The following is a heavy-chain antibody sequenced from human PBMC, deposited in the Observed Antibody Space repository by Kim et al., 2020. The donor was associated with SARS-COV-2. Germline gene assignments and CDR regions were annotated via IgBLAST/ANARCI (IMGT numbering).Heavy chain of an antibody. CDR3: ANQWFGELLGGMDV. D-gene: IGHD3-10*01. V-gene: IGHV3-9*01. Sequence: GGSLRLSCAASGFTFDDYAMHWVRQAPGKGLEWVSGISWNSGSIGYADSVKGRFTISRDNAKNFLYLQMNSLRAEDTALYYCANQWFGELLGGMDVWGQG. J-gene: IGHJ6*02. CDR2: ISWNSGSI. CDR1: GFTFDDYA.